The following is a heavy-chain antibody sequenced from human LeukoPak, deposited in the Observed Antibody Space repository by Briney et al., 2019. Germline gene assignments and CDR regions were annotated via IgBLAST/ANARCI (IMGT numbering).Heavy chain of an antibody. J-gene: IGHJ6*02. CDR3: AKGPPLRDYGMDV. D-gene: IGHD2-21*02. CDR2: ISWNSGNI. CDR1: GFTFDDYA. V-gene: IGHV3-9*01. Sequence: GGSLRLSCAASGFTFDDYAMHWVRQPPGKGLEWVSGISWNSGNIGYAGSVKGRFTIPRDNAKNSLYLQMNSLRAEDTALYYCAKGPPLRDYGMDVWGQGTTVTVSS.